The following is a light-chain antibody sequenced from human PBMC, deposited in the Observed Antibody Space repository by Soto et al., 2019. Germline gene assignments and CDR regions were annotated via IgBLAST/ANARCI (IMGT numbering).Light chain of an antibody. CDR3: SSYTDSSNYV. J-gene: IGLJ1*01. V-gene: IGLV1-44*01. Sequence: QSVLTQPPSASGTPGQRVTISCSGSSSNIGSNTVNWYLQLPGTAPKLVIFGDNQRPSGVPDRFSGSQSGTSASLAISGLQSEDEADYYCSSYTDSSNYVFGTGTKLTVL. CDR1: SSNIGSNT. CDR2: GDN.